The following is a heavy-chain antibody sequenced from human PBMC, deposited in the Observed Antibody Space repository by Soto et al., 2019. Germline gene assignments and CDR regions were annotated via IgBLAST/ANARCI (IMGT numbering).Heavy chain of an antibody. Sequence: PSETLSLTCTVSGGSISSGGYYWSWIRQHPGKGLEWIGYIYYSGSTYYNPSLKSRVTISVDTSKNQFSLKLSSVTAADTAVYYCAREGGLSYYYDSSGNIYFDYWGQGTLVTVSS. CDR3: AREGGLSYYYDSSGNIYFDY. CDR1: GGSISSGGYY. V-gene: IGHV4-31*03. J-gene: IGHJ4*02. CDR2: IYYSGST. D-gene: IGHD3-22*01.